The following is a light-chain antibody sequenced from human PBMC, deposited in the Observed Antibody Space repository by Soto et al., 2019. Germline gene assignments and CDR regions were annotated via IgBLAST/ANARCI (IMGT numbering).Light chain of an antibody. J-gene: IGKJ2*01. CDR1: QNIDTW. Sequence: DIQMTQSPSTLSASIGDRVTITCRASQNIDTWLAWYHQKPGQAPNLLSDKASILQIGVPSRLRGSGSGTEFSLTINSLQPDDFANYYCQQNKSVPYTFGQGTKLEI. V-gene: IGKV1-5*03. CDR2: KAS. CDR3: QQNKSVPYT.